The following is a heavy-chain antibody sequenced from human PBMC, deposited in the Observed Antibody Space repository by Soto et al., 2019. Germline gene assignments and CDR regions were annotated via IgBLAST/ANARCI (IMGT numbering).Heavy chain of an antibody. CDR1: GFTFSSYA. J-gene: IGHJ6*02. CDR2: ISGSGENT. V-gene: IGHV3-23*01. CDR3: AKDRGGSIWSTRLFYGMDD. D-gene: IGHD1-26*01. Sequence: EVQLLESGGGLVQPGGSLRLSCEASGFTFSSYAVSWVRQAPGKGLEWVSGISGSGENTYYADSVKGRFTISRDNSKNTLFLQMNSLRVEDTAVYYCAKDRGGSIWSTRLFYGMDDWGQGTAVTVSS.